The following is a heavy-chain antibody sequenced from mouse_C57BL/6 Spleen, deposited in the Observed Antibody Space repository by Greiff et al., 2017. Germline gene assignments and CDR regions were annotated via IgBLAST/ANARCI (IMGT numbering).Heavy chain of an antibody. Sequence: QVQLKESGAELVRPGASVKLSCKASGYTFTAYYINWVKQRPGQGLEWIARIYPGSGNTYYNEKFKGKATLTAEKSSSTAYMQLSSLTSEDSAVYFCAREGDGVKTFFDYWGQGTTLTVSS. CDR2: IYPGSGNT. V-gene: IGHV1-76*01. CDR3: AREGDGVKTFFDY. J-gene: IGHJ2*01. CDR1: GYTFTAYY. D-gene: IGHD2-2*01.